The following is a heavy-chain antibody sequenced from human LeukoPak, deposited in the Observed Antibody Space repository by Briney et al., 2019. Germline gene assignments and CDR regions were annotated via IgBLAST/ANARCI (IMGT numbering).Heavy chain of an antibody. Sequence: QPGGPLRLSCEASGFTFRDQWMTWARQATGKGLEWVANVKQDGTEKFDVHSVKGRLTISRDNGKNSLYLQMNGLRVEDTAIYYCARAGGTSWADYWGQGTLVTVSS. CDR3: ARAGGTSWADY. V-gene: IGHV3-7*01. CDR1: GFTFRDQW. J-gene: IGHJ4*02. D-gene: IGHD6-13*01. CDR2: VKQDGTEK.